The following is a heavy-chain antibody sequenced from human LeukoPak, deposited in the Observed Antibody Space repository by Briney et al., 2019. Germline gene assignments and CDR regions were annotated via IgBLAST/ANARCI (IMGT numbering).Heavy chain of an antibody. J-gene: IGHJ3*02. V-gene: IGHV1-2*06. D-gene: IGHD6-13*01. CDR1: GYTFTGYY. CDR3: ARERGSSGWYATHAFHI. Sequence: ASVKVSCKASGYTFTGYYMHWVRQAPGQGLEWMGRINPNSGGTNYAQKFQGRVTMTRDTSISTAYMELSRLRSDDTAVYYCARERGSSGWYATHAFHIWGQGTMVTVSS. CDR2: INPNSGGT.